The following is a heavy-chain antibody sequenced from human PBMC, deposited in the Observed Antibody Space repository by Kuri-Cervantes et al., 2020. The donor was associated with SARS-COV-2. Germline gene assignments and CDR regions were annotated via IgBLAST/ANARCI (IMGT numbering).Heavy chain of an antibody. V-gene: IGHV4-38-2*01. J-gene: IGHJ4*02. CDR3: ALRIVATIGLDY. CDR2: IYHSGST. D-gene: IGHD5-12*01. Sequence: GSLRLSCAVSGYSISSGYYWGWIRQPPGKGLEWIGSIYHSGSTYYNPSLKSRVTISVDTSKNQFSLKLSSVTAADTAVYYCALRIVATIGLDYWGQGTLVTVSS. CDR1: GYSISSGYY.